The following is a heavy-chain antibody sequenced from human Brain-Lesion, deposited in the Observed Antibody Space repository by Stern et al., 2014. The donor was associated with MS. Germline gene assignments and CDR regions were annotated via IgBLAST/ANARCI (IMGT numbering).Heavy chain of an antibody. CDR3: ARGRVVPGFQYYATDV. CDR1: GGSISSGGYY. D-gene: IGHD2-2*01. Sequence: LQESGPGLVKPSQTLSLSCTVSGGSISSGGYYWSWIRQPAGKGLEWIGRIFNSGSTSYNPSLKSRVTISIDTSKNQFSLRLNSMTAADTAVYYCARGRVVPGFQYYATDVWGQGTTVIVSS. CDR2: IFNSGST. J-gene: IGHJ6*02. V-gene: IGHV4-61*02.